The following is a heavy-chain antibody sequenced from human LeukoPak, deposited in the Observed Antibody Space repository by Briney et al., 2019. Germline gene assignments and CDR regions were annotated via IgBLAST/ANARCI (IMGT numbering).Heavy chain of an antibody. Sequence: ASVKVSCKASGYTFTSYGISWVRQAPGQGLEWMGRINPNSGGTNYAQKFQGRVTMTRDTSISTAYMELSRLRSNDTAVYYCARDSVSFAVAGTGVYYFDYWGQGTLVTVSS. V-gene: IGHV1-2*06. J-gene: IGHJ4*02. CDR2: INPNSGGT. D-gene: IGHD6-19*01. CDR3: ARDSVSFAVAGTGVYYFDY. CDR1: GYTFTSYG.